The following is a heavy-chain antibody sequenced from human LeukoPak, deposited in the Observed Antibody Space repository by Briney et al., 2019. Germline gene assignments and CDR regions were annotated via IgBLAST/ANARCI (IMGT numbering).Heavy chain of an antibody. J-gene: IGHJ4*02. CDR1: GFTFSSYG. CDR3: AKMSGSYFHILYYFDY. CDR2: ISGSGGST. V-gene: IGHV3-23*01. Sequence: GGSLRLSCAASGFTFSSYGMSWVRQAPGKGLEWVSAISGSGGSTYYADSVKGRFTISRDNSKNTLYLQMNSLRAEDTAVYYCAKMSGSYFHILYYFDYWGQGTLVTVSS. D-gene: IGHD1-26*01.